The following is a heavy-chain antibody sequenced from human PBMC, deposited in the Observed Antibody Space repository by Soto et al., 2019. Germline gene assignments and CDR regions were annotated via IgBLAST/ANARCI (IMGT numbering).Heavy chain of an antibody. CDR2: INPSGGST. CDR3: ARVSIGAVGATSFAVDI. V-gene: IGHV1-46*01. J-gene: IGHJ3*02. D-gene: IGHD1-26*01. CDR1: GYTFTSHY. Sequence: ASVKVSCKASGYTFTSHYMHWVRHAPGQGLEWMGIINPSGGSTTYAQKFQGRVTMTRDTSTSTVYMKLSSLISEDTAVYYCARVSIGAVGATSFAVDIWGGGRMGTFS.